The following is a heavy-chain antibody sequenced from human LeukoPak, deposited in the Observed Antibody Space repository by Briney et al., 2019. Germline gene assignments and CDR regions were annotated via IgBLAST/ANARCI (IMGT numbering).Heavy chain of an antibody. D-gene: IGHD1-26*01. CDR1: GYTLTTYA. J-gene: IGHJ4*02. V-gene: IGHV3-23*01. CDR3: AKRGGSYRGFDY. CDR2: IGPSGST. Sequence: SCKASGYTLTTYAMSWVRQAPGKGLAWVSAIGPSGSTFYADSVKGRFAISRDNSKYTLYLQMDSLRVDDTAVYYCAKRGGSYRGFDYWGQGTLVTVSS.